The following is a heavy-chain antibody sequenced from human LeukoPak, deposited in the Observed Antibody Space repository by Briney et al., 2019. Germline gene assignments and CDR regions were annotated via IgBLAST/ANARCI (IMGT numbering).Heavy chain of an antibody. CDR3: ARGYGSGSYYRIWFDP. D-gene: IGHD3-10*01. CDR2: ISGYNGNT. CDR1: GYTFSNYG. V-gene: IGHV1-18*01. Sequence: ASVKVSCKASGYTFSNYGISWVRQAPGQGLEWMGWISGYNGNTNYAQKLQGRVTMTTDTSTSTAYMELRSLRSDDTAVYYCARGYGSGSYYRIWFDPWGQGTLVTVSS. J-gene: IGHJ5*02.